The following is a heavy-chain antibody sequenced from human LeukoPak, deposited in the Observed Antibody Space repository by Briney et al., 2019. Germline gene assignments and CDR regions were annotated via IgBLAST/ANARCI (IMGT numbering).Heavy chain of an antibody. Sequence: ASVKVSCKAAGYTFTSYYMHWVRHVRQAPGHGLEWMGIINPSSGSTSYAQKFQGIVSMTRDMSTSTFYMEMSSLRSEDTFVYKHTTAYDIGGTYYFDYWGQGSLVTVSS. CDR3: TTAYDIGGTYYFDY. J-gene: IGHJ4*02. CDR2: INPSSGST. V-gene: IGHV1-46*01. D-gene: IGHD3-9*01. CDR1: GYTFTSYY.